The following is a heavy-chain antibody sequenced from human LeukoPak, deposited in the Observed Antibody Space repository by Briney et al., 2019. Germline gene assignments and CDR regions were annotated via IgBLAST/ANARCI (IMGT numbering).Heavy chain of an antibody. J-gene: IGHJ4*02. Sequence: PSETLSLTCTVSGVSISSYYWSWIRQPPGQGLEYIGDIYYSGNTNYNPSLKSRVTISVDTSKNQFSLKLSSVTAAHTAVYYCARGTSSLDYWGQGTLVTVSS. V-gene: IGHV4-59*01. CDR3: ARGTSSLDY. CDR1: GVSISSYY. CDR2: IYYSGNT.